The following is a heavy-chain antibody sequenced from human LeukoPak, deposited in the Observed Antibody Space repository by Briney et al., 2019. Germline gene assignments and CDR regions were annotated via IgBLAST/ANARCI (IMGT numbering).Heavy chain of an antibody. J-gene: IGHJ3*02. CDR2: MYHSGST. V-gene: IGHV4-39*07. CDR1: GDSISSSTYY. CDR3: ARGLFRDAFDI. Sequence: SETLSLTCSVSGDSISSSTYYWGWVRQPPGKGLEWIGSMEWIGNMYHSGSTYYNPSLKSRVTISVDTSKNQFSLKLSSVTPADTAVYYCARGLFRDAFDIWAKGQWSPSLQ. D-gene: IGHD3/OR15-3a*01.